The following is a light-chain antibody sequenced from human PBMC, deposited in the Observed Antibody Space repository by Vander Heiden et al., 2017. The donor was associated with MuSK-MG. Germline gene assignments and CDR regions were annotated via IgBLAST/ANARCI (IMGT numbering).Light chain of an antibody. CDR1: NIGTKR. CDR2: DDR. J-gene: IGLJ2*01. CDR3: QVWDSNYLQGV. Sequence: SHVLTQSPSVSVAPGQTATITCGGDNIGTKRVHWYQQKPGQAPVWVGLDDRDRPSGIPERISGYNSGKTDNRNLSMVEAGDEADYYGQVWDSNYLQGVFGGGTKLTVL. V-gene: IGLV3-21*02.